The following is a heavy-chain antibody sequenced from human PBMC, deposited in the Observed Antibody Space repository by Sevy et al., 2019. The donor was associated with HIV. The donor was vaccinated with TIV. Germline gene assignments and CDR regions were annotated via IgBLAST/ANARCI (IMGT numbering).Heavy chain of an antibody. CDR3: AKTMRSLRARLTDFGTAMDV. CDR1: GFTFDDYA. J-gene: IGHJ6*02. D-gene: IGHD3-22*01. V-gene: IGHV3-9*01. Sequence: GGSLRLSCAASGFTFDDYAMHWVRQAPGKGLEWVSGITWNSINIGYADSVKGRFTISRDNAKNSLYLQMNSLRAEDTALYYCAKTMRSLRARLTDFGTAMDVWGQRTTVTVSS. CDR2: ITWNSINI.